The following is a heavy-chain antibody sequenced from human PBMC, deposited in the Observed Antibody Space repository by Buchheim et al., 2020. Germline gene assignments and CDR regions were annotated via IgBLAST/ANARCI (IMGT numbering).Heavy chain of an antibody. D-gene: IGHD2/OR15-2a*01. V-gene: IGHV3-48*03. Sequence: EVQLVESGGGLVQPGGSLRLSCAASGFTFSSYEMNWVRQAPGKGLEWVSYISSGSTIYYADSVKGRFTISRDNAKNSLYLQMNSLRAEDTAVYYCARGSIDYGMDVWGQGTT. CDR3: ARGSIDYGMDV. CDR1: GFTFSSYE. J-gene: IGHJ6*02. CDR2: ISSGSTI.